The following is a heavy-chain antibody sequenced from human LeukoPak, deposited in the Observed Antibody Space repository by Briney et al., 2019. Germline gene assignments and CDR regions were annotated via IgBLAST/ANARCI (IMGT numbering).Heavy chain of an antibody. V-gene: IGHV1-2*02. J-gene: IGHJ4*02. CDR2: ISPNSGDT. Sequence: GASVKVSCKASGYTFTGYYMHWVRQAPGQGLEGMGWISPNSGDTNYAQKFQGRVTMTRDTSISTAYMELSRLRSDDTAVYYCARGSEYQLLLGYFDYWGQGTLVTVSS. CDR1: GYTFTGYY. D-gene: IGHD2-2*01. CDR3: ARGSEYQLLLGYFDY.